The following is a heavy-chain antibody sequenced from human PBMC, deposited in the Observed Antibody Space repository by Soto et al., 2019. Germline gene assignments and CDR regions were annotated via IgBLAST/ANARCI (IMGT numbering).Heavy chain of an antibody. CDR2: INAGNGNT. D-gene: IGHD3-22*01. CDR3: AREGYYDSSGYYMGPDAFDI. CDR1: GYTFTSYA. J-gene: IGHJ3*02. Sequence: ASVKVSCKASGYTFTSYAMHWVRQAPGQRLEWMGWINAGNGNTKYSQKFQGRVTITRDTSASTAYMELSSLRSEDTAVYYCAREGYYDSSGYYMGPDAFDIWGQGTMVTVSS. V-gene: IGHV1-3*01.